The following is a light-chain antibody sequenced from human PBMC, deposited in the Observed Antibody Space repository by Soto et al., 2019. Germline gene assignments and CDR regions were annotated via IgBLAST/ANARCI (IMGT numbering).Light chain of an antibody. V-gene: IGLV3-21*02. CDR1: NLGSKS. J-gene: IGLJ2*01. CDR2: DDS. CDR3: QVWDDTSDHVV. Sequence: SYVLTQSPSVSVAPGQTASITCGGINLGSKSVHWYQQKSGQAPVLVVYDDSARPSGIPDRFSGSNSGTTATLTISTVEAGDEADYYCQVWDDTSDHVVFGGGTKLTVL.